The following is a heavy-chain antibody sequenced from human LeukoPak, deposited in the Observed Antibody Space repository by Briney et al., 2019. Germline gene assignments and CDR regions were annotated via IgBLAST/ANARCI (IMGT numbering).Heavy chain of an antibody. CDR2: IRYDGSNK. Sequence: PGGSLRLSCAASGFTFSSYSMNWVRQAPGKGLEWVAFIRYDGSNKYYADSVKGRFTISRDNSKNTLYLQMNSLRAEDTAVYYCAKLSTSQTDAFDIWGQGTMVTVSS. J-gene: IGHJ3*02. CDR3: AKLSTSQTDAFDI. D-gene: IGHD2-2*01. V-gene: IGHV3-30*02. CDR1: GFTFSSYS.